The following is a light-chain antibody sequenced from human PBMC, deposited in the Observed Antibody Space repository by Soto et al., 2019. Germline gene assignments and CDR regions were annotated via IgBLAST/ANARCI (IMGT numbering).Light chain of an antibody. J-gene: IGLJ2*01. CDR3: QAWDSTTVL. CDR2: QND. V-gene: IGLV3-1*01. Sequence: SYELTQPPSVSVSPGQTASITCSGDKLEDEYACWYQQKPGQSPVLVIYQNDKRPSGIPERFSGSNSGNTATLTISGTQAVDEADYYCQAWDSTTVLFGGGTKVTVL. CDR1: KLEDEY.